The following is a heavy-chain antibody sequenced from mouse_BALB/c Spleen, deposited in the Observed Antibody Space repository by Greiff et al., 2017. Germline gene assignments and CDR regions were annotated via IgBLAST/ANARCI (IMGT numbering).Heavy chain of an antibody. CDR3: ARNSLYYGSSSLYAMDY. D-gene: IGHD1-1*01. CDR1: GFSLTSYG. Sequence: QVQLKESGPGLVQPSQSLSITCTVSGFSLTSYGVHWVRQSPGKGLEWLGVIWSGGSTDYNAAFISRLSISKDNSKSQVFFKMNSLQADDTAIYYCARNSLYYGSSSLYAMDYWGQGTSVTVSS. CDR2: IWSGGST. V-gene: IGHV2-4-1*01. J-gene: IGHJ4*01.